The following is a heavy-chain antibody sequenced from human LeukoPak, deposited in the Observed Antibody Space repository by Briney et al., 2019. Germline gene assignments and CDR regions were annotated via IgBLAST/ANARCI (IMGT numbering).Heavy chain of an antibody. D-gene: IGHD3-22*01. J-gene: IGHJ4*02. CDR3: ARARGRFYDSSGPKLDY. CDR1: GGTFSSYA. CDR2: INTNTGNP. Sequence: ASVKVSCKASGGTFSSYAISWVRQAPGQGLEWMGWINTNTGNPTYAQGFTGHIAFSLDTSVSTAYLQISSLKAEDTAVYYCARARGRFYDSSGPKLDYWGQGTLVTVSS. V-gene: IGHV7-4-1*02.